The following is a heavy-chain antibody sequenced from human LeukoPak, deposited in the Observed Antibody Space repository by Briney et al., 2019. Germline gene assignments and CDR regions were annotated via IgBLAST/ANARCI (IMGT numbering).Heavy chain of an antibody. CDR2: MSADSATT. Sequence: GGSLRLSCAASGFNFGSYSMTWARQAPGKGLEWVSVMSADSATTFYADSVKGRFTISRDNAKNTVFLQMSSLRAEDTALYYCARKSASGNYPLDYWGQATLVTVSS. D-gene: IGHD3-10*01. V-gene: IGHV3-23*01. CDR1: GFNFGSYS. CDR3: ARKSASGNYPLDY. J-gene: IGHJ4*02.